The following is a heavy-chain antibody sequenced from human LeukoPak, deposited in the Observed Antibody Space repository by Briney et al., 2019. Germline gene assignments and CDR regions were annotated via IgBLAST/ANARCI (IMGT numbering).Heavy chain of an antibody. D-gene: IGHD6-19*01. Sequence: GGSLRLSCAGSGFTFSTYWMTWVRQAPGKGLEWVANINQDGSEKYYVASVQGRFTISRDNAKDSLYLQMNSLRAEDTAVYYCARDDGGWLPFDYWGQGTLVTVSS. V-gene: IGHV3-7*03. CDR3: ARDDGGWLPFDY. CDR2: INQDGSEK. CDR1: GFTFSTYW. J-gene: IGHJ4*02.